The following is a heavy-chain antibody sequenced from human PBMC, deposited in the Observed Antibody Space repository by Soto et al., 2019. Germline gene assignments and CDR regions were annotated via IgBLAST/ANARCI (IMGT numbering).Heavy chain of an antibody. CDR1: GDRVYSTSSP. CDR2: TYYRSQWYS. J-gene: IGHJ4*02. V-gene: IGHV6-1*01. CDR3: IRGWYFAD. Sequence: SQXLSLTCASSGDRVYSTSSPWNWIRQSASRGLEWLGRTYYRSQWYSDYAVSMKGRLTIDADTSKNQFSLQLSSVTPEDTAVYYCIRGWYFADWGQGTLVTVSA. D-gene: IGHD6-19*01.